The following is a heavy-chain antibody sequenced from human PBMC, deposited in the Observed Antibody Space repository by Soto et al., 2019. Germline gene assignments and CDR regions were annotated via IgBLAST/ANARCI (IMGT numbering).Heavy chain of an antibody. Sequence: EASVKVSCKASGGTFSSYAISWVRQAPGQGLEWMGWIIPINGTTNYAQKLQGRVTMTTDKSTSTAYMELRSLRSDDTAVYYCARDIAVAGLEYFQHWGQGTLVTVSS. CDR1: GGTFSSYA. J-gene: IGHJ1*01. V-gene: IGHV1-69*05. D-gene: IGHD6-19*01. CDR3: ARDIAVAGLEYFQH. CDR2: IIPINGTT.